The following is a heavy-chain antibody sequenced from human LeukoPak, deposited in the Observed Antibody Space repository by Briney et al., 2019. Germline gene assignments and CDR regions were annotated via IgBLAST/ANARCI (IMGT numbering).Heavy chain of an antibody. J-gene: IGHJ4*02. Sequence: ASVKVSCKVSGYTLTELSMHWVRQAPGKGLEWMGGFDPEDGETIYSQKFQGRVTTAEDTSTDTAYMELSSLRSEDTAVYYCATDTGTTPFDYWGQGTLVTVSS. V-gene: IGHV1-24*01. CDR3: ATDTGTTPFDY. D-gene: IGHD1-1*01. CDR1: GYTLTELS. CDR2: FDPEDGET.